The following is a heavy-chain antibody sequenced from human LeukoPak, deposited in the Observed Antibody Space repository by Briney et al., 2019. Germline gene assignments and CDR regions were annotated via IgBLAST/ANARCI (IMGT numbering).Heavy chain of an antibody. D-gene: IGHD3-22*01. J-gene: IGHJ4*02. CDR2: ISAYNGNT. CDR1: GYTFTSYG. Sequence: GASVKVSCKASGYTFTSYGISWVRQAPGQGLEWMGWISAYNGNTNYAQKLQGRVTMTTDTSTSTAYMELRSLRFDDTAVYYCARSYYYDSSGYHGYWGQGTLVTVSS. V-gene: IGHV1-18*01. CDR3: ARSYYYDSSGYHGY.